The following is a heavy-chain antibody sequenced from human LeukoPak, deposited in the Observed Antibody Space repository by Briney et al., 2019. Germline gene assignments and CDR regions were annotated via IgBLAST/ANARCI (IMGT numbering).Heavy chain of an antibody. Sequence: SGTLSLTCAVSGGSISSSNWWSWVRPPPGKGLEWIGEIYHSGSTYYNPSLQSRVTISVDTSKNHFSLKLSSVTAADTAVYYCARDSPDCGSTTCYKDWFDPWGQGTLVTVSS. CDR3: ARDSPDCGSTTCYKDWFDP. V-gene: IGHV4-4*02. CDR1: GGSISSSNW. CDR2: IYHSGST. J-gene: IGHJ5*02. D-gene: IGHD2-2*02.